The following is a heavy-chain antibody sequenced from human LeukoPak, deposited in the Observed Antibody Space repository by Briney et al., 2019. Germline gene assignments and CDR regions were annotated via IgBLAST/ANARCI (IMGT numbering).Heavy chain of an antibody. CDR2: IYHSGST. D-gene: IGHD6-13*01. V-gene: IGHV4-38-2*02. Sequence: PSETLSLTCTVSGYSISSGYYWGWIRQPPGKGLEWIGSIYHSGSTYYNPSLKSRVTISVDTSKNQFSLKLSSVTAADTAVYYCARDHPPSSSWAFDYWGQGTLVTVSS. CDR3: ARDHPPSSSWAFDY. J-gene: IGHJ4*02. CDR1: GYSISSGYY.